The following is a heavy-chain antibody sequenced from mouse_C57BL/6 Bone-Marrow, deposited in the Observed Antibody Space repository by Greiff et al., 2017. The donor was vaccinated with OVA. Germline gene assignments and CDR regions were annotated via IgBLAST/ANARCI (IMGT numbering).Heavy chain of an antibody. J-gene: IGHJ2*01. CDR1: GYTFTSYW. D-gene: IGHD1-1*01. Sequence: QVQLQQPGAELVRPGSSVKLSCKASGYTFTSYWMDWVQQRPGQGLEWIGNIYPSDSETHYNHKFKDKATLTVDKSSSTAYMQLSSLTSEDSAVYYCARGGVYYGPFDYWGQGTTLTVSS. CDR3: ARGGVYYGPFDY. CDR2: IYPSDSET. V-gene: IGHV1-61*01.